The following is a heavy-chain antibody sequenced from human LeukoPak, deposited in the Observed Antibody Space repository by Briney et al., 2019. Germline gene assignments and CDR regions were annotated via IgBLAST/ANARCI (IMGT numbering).Heavy chain of an antibody. CDR1: GGSINGYY. D-gene: IGHD1-1*01. Sequence: SETLSLTCTVSGGSINGYYWSWIRQPPGKELEWIGYIYYRGTTNYNHSLRRRVTMSVDASKSQVSLKLTSVTGADTAVYYCARLPPFGSVEVTDAFDVWGQGTMVTVSS. V-gene: IGHV4-59*01. CDR2: IYYRGTT. CDR3: ARLPPFGSVEVTDAFDV. J-gene: IGHJ3*01.